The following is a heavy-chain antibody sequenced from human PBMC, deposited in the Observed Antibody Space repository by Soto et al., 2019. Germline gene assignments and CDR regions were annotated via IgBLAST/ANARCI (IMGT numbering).Heavy chain of an antibody. Sequence: GGSLRLSCAASGFTFSSYGMHWVRQAPGKGLEWVAVISYDGSNKYYADSVKGRFTISRDNSKNTLYLQMNSLRAEDTAVYYCATLSPTTLDYWSQGTLVTVSS. D-gene: IGHD4-17*01. CDR1: GFTFSSYG. CDR2: ISYDGSNK. V-gene: IGHV3-30*03. J-gene: IGHJ4*02. CDR3: ATLSPTTLDY.